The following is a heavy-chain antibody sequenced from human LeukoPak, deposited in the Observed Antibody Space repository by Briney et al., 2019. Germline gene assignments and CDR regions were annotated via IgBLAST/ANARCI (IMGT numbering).Heavy chain of an antibody. D-gene: IGHD3-22*01. V-gene: IGHV3-30*03. CDR3: ARENDSSGYYYDY. CDR2: ISYDGSNK. Sequence: GGSLRLSCAASGFTFSSYGMHWVRQAPGKGLEWVAVISYDGSNKYYADSVKGRFTISRDNSKNTLYLQMKSLRAEDTAVYYCARENDSSGYYYDYWGQGTLVTVSS. CDR1: GFTFSSYG. J-gene: IGHJ4*02.